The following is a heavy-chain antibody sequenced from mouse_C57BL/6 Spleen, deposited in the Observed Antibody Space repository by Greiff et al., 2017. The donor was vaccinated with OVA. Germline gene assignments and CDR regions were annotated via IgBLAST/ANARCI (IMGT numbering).Heavy chain of an antibody. V-gene: IGHV14-3*01. Sequence: VQLQQSVAELVRPGASVKLSCTASGFNIKNTYMPWVKQRPEQGLEWIGRIDPANGNTKYAPKFQGKATITADTSSNTAYLQLSSLTSEDTAIYYCAWGYFDYWGQGTTLTVSS. J-gene: IGHJ2*01. CDR2: IDPANGNT. CDR3: AWGYFDY. CDR1: GFNIKNTY.